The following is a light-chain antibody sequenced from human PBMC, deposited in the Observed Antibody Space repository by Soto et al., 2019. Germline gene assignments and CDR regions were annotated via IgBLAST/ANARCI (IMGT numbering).Light chain of an antibody. V-gene: IGKV1-5*01. J-gene: IGKJ1*01. CDR2: DAS. CDR3: QHYNTYPWT. Sequence: DIQVTQSPTTLSASVGDRVTITCRASQSITSWLVWYQQKPGEAPKLLIYDASSLESGVPSRFRGSGSGTEFTLTISSLQPDDFATYYCQHYNTYPWTFGQGTKVEIK. CDR1: QSITSW.